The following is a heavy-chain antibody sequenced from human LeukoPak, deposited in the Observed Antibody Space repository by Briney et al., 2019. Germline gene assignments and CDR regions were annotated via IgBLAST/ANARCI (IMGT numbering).Heavy chain of an antibody. Sequence: ASVKVSCKASGGTFSSYAISWVRQAPGQGLEWMGWISAYNGNTNYAQKLQGRVTMTTDTSTSTAYMELRSLRSDDTAVYFCARARGVIIPAADAFDIWGQGTMVTVSS. D-gene: IGHD2-2*01. V-gene: IGHV1-18*01. J-gene: IGHJ3*02. CDR3: ARARGVIIPAADAFDI. CDR1: GGTFSSYA. CDR2: ISAYNGNT.